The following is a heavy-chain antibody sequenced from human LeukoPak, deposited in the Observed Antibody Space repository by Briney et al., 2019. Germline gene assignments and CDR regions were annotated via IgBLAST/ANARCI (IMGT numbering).Heavy chain of an antibody. V-gene: IGHV4-38-2*02. CDR1: GYSISSGYY. J-gene: IGHJ5*02. CDR3: ASGSYSGFDP. Sequence: SETLSLTCTVSGYSISSGYYWGWIRQPPGKGLEWIGSIYHSRSTYYNPSLKSRATISVDTSKTQFSQKLSSVTAADTAVYYWASGSYSGFDPWGQGTLVTVSS. D-gene: IGHD3-10*01. CDR2: IYHSRST.